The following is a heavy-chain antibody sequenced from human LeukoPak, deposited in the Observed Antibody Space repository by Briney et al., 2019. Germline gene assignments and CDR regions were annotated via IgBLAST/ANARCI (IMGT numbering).Heavy chain of an antibody. CDR2: IGGRDGST. V-gene: IGHV3-23*01. J-gene: IGHJ4*02. CDR3: AKGHYYGSGSLDY. D-gene: IGHD3-10*01. Sequence: GGSLRLSCAASGFTFSSYAMSWVRQAPGKGLEWVSAIGGRDGSTYYADSVKGRFTISRDNSKNTLYVQMNSLRAEDTAVYYCAKGHYYGSGSLDYWGQGTLVTVSS. CDR1: GFTFSSYA.